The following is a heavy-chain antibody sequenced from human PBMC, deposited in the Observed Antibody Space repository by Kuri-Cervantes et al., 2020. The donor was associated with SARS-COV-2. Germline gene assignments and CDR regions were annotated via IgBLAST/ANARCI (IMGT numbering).Heavy chain of an antibody. CDR2: IDYSGST. V-gene: IGHV4-61*05. CDR3: ARDDLLQGGNNWFDP. J-gene: IGHJ5*02. D-gene: IGHD2-21*01. Sequence: SETLSLTCTVSGGSISSSSYYWGWIRQPPGRGLEWIGYIDYSGSTNYNPSLKSRVTMSVDASKNQFSLKLSSVTAADTAMYYCARDDLLQGGNNWFDPWGQGTLVTVSS. CDR1: GGSISSSSYY.